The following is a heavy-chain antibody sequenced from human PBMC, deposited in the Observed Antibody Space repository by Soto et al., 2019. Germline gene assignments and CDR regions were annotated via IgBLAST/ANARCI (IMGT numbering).Heavy chain of an antibody. CDR1: GDTFSFYS. CDR3: ATNYGSGYRAFDY. V-gene: IGHV1-69*04. Sequence: QVQLVQSGAEVKRPGSSVKVSCKASGDTFSFYSINWVRQAPGLGLEWMGRVNPILSMSNYAQRFQGRVTMTADKSTSTAYMELSGLRSEYTAMYYCATNYGSGYRAFDYWGQGALVTVSS. D-gene: IGHD3-10*01. CDR2: VNPILSMS. J-gene: IGHJ4*02.